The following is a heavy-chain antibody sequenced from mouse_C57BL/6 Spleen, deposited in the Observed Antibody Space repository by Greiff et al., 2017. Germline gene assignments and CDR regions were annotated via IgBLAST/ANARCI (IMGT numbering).Heavy chain of an antibody. J-gene: IGHJ2*01. CDR1: GFTFSDYY. Sequence: EVKLMESEGGLVQPGSSMKLSCTASGFTFSDYYMAWVRQVPEKGLEWVANINYDGSSTYYLDSLKSRFIISRDNAKNILYLQMSSLKSEDTATYYCARDYYDYDGFRYFDYWGQGTTLTVSS. D-gene: IGHD2-4*01. V-gene: IGHV5-16*01. CDR2: INYDGSST. CDR3: ARDYYDYDGFRYFDY.